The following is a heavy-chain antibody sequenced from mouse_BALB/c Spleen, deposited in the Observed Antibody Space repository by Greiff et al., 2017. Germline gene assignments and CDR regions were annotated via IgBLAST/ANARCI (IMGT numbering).Heavy chain of an antibody. V-gene: IGHV1-77*01. CDR3: AKYLSWFAY. CDR1: GYTFTDYV. J-gene: IGHJ3*01. CDR2: IYPGSGST. Sequence: VQLVESGPELVKPGASVKMSCKASGYTFTDYVISWVKQRTGQGLEWIGEIYPGSGSTYYNEKFKGKATLTADKSSNTAYMQLSSLISEDSAVYCCAKYLSWFAYWGQGTLVTVSA.